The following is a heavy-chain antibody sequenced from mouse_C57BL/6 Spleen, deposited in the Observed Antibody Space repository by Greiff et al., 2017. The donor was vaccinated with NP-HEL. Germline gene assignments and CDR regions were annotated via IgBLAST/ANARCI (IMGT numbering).Heavy chain of an antibody. CDR3: ARSPANFDY. V-gene: IGHV1-42*01. CDR2: INPSTGGT. Sequence: EVKLVESGPELVKPGASVKISCKASGYSFTGYYMNWVKQSPEKSLEWIGEINPSTGGTTYNQKFKAKATLTVDKSSSTAYMQLKSLTSEDSAVYYCARSPANFDYWGQGTTLTVSS. CDR1: GYSFTGYY. J-gene: IGHJ2*01.